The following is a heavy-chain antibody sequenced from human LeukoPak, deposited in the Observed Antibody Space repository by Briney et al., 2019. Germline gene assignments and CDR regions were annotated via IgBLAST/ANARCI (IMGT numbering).Heavy chain of an antibody. J-gene: IGHJ3*02. D-gene: IGHD3-22*01. CDR2: IWFDGSDK. V-gene: IGHV3-33*01. CDR1: GFSFSSYD. Sequence: GGSLRLSCAASGFSFSSYDMHWVRQAPGKGLEWVAIIWFDGSDKYYGDSVKGRFTISRDNSKNTLYLQMNSLRVEDTAVYYCARVYDSRTFDIWGQGTMVTVSS. CDR3: ARVYDSRTFDI.